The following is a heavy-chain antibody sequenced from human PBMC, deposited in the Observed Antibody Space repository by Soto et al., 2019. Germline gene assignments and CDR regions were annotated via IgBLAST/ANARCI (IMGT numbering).Heavy chain of an antibody. Sequence: RASVKVSCKASGYTFTSYYMHWVRQAPGQGLEWMGIINPSGGSTSHAQKFQGRVTMTRDTSTSTVYMELSSLRSEDTAVYYCARDYIADAGYYYYGMGVWGQGTTFTVSS. CDR2: INPSGGST. CDR3: ARDYIADAGYYYYGMGV. V-gene: IGHV1-46*01. D-gene: IGHD6-13*01. J-gene: IGHJ6*02. CDR1: GYTFTSYY.